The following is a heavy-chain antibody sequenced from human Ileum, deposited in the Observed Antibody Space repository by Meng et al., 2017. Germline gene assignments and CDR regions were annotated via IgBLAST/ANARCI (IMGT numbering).Heavy chain of an antibody. CDR2: IYYSGST. V-gene: IGHV4-61*01. CDR1: GGSVSSGSYY. Sequence: QGHPREAGPRPVRPSETLSLACTVAGGSVSSGSYYWSWIRQPPGKGLEWIGHIYYSGSTNYNPSLKSRVTISVDMSKNQFSLKLNSVTAADTAIYFCARSSTSPASYFFDYWGQGTLVTVSS. J-gene: IGHJ4*02. D-gene: IGHD6-6*01. CDR3: ARSSTSPASYFFDY.